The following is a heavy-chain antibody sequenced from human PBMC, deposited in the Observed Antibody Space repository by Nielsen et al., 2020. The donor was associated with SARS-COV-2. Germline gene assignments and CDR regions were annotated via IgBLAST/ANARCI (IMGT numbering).Heavy chain of an antibody. CDR3: AKDSSIDDYYYYTGMDA. CDR1: GFSFSDYS. Sequence: GESLKISCAASGFSFSDYSMNWVRQAPGKGLEWVSYIFSRGTTIYYADSVKGRFTISRDNAKNSLYLQMNSLTAEDTAVYYCAKDSSIDDYYYYTGMDAWGQGTTVTVSS. CDR2: IFSRGTTI. J-gene: IGHJ6*02. D-gene: IGHD2-15*01. V-gene: IGHV3-48*01.